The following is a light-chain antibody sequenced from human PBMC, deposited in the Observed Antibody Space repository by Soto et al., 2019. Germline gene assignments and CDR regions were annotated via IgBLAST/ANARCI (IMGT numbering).Light chain of an antibody. CDR2: GAS. V-gene: IGKV3-20*01. Sequence: EIVLTQSPGTLSLSPGERATLFCRAIQSVSSSYLAWYQQKPGQAPRLLISGASDRATGIPDRFSGSGSGTDFTLTISRLEPEDFAVYSCQQYGSSPWTFGQGTKVDIK. CDR1: QSVSSSY. CDR3: QQYGSSPWT. J-gene: IGKJ1*01.